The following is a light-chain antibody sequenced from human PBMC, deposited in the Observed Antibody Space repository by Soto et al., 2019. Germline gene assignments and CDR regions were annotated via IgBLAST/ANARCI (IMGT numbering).Light chain of an antibody. CDR3: QQHNSYPIT. CDR2: AAS. CDR1: QGISSY. V-gene: IGKV1-9*01. Sequence: DIQLTQSPSFLSASVGDRVTITCRASQGISSYLAWYQHKPANAPNLLIYAASTMHSGVPSRFSGSGSGTEFTLTISSLQPEDFATYYCQQHNSYPITFGQGTRLEIK. J-gene: IGKJ5*01.